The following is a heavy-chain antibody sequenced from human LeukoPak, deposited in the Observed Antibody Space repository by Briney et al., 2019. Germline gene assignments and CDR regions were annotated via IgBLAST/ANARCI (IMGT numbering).Heavy chain of an antibody. CDR1: GGSISSGGYS. V-gene: IGHV4-30-2*01. CDR2: IYHSGST. J-gene: IGHJ3*02. D-gene: IGHD3-22*01. Sequence: PSQTLSLTCAVSGGSISSGGYSWIWLRQPPEKGLEWIGYIYHSGSTYDNPYLKSRVTLSVDRSKHQFSLKLSSVTAADTAVYYCARGSSEDSSGYGPEDAFDIWGQGTMVTVSS. CDR3: ARGSSEDSSGYGPEDAFDI.